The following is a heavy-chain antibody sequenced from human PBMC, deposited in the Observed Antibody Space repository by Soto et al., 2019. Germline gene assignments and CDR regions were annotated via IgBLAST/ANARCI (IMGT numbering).Heavy chain of an antibody. Sequence: SETLSLTCAVYGGSFSGYYWSWIRQPPGKGLEWIGEINHSGSTNYNPSLKSRVTISVDTSKNQFSLKLSSVTAADTAVYYCARVLFTYYYGSGRPAGVWFDPWGQGTLVTVSS. CDR1: GGSFSGYY. CDR3: ARVLFTYYYGSGRPAGVWFDP. D-gene: IGHD3-10*01. V-gene: IGHV4-34*01. J-gene: IGHJ5*02. CDR2: INHSGST.